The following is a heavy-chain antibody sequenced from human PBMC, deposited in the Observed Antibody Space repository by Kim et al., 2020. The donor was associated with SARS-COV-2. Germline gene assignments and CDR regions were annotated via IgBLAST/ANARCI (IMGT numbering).Heavy chain of an antibody. CDR3: ASRITMIVVVITGFDY. V-gene: IGHV3-23*01. Sequence: GGSLRLSCAASGFTFSSYAMSWVRQAPGKGLEWVSAISGSGGSTYYADSVKGRFTISRDNSKNTLYLQMNSLRAEDTAVYYCASRITMIVVVITGFDYLGQGTLVTVSS. CDR2: ISGSGGST. D-gene: IGHD3-22*01. CDR1: GFTFSSYA. J-gene: IGHJ4*02.